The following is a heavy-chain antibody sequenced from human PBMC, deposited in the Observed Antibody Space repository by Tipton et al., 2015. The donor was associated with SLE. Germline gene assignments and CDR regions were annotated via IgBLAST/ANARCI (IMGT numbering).Heavy chain of an antibody. Sequence: LRLSCTVSGDSITSDYWTWIRQPPGKGLEWIGYISYSGSTNYNPSVRSRVSISLDTSKNQFSLKVKSVTTADTAVYFCARGGVRGSLPVYFDSWGQGTRVTVSS. V-gene: IGHV4-59*01. CDR2: ISYSGST. CDR1: GDSITSDY. J-gene: IGHJ4*01. D-gene: IGHD3-16*01. CDR3: ARGGVRGSLPVYFDS.